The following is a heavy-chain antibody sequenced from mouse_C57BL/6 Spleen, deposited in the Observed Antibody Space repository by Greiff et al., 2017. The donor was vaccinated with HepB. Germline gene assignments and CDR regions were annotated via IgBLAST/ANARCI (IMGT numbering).Heavy chain of an antibody. V-gene: IGHV1-82*01. CDR3: ARFYDYEGAMDY. D-gene: IGHD2-4*01. CDR2: IYPGDGDT. Sequence: VQLQESGPELVKPGASVKISCKASGYAFSSSWMNWVKQRPGKGLEWIGRIYPGDGDTNYNGKFKGKATLTADKSSSTAYMQLSSLTSEDSAVYFCARFYDYEGAMDYWGQGTSVTVSS. CDR1: GYAFSSSW. J-gene: IGHJ4*01.